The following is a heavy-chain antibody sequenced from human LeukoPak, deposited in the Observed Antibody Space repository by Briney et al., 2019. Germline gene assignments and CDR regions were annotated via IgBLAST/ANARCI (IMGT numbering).Heavy chain of an antibody. Sequence: GGSLRLSCAASGFTFSSYSMNWVRQAPGKGLELVSYISSSSSTIYYADSVKGRFTISRDNAKNSLYLQMNSLRAEDTAVYYCARSYYGSGSYYPFDYWGQGTLVTVSS. D-gene: IGHD3-10*01. J-gene: IGHJ4*02. CDR2: ISSSSSTI. CDR3: ARSYYGSGSYYPFDY. V-gene: IGHV3-48*01. CDR1: GFTFSSYS.